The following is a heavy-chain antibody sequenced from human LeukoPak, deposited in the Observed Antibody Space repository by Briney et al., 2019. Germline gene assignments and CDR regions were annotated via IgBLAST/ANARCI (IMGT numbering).Heavy chain of an antibody. D-gene: IGHD4/OR15-4a*01. CDR3: AHSFYGVSPEYFNQ. CDR2: IYWSDDE. J-gene: IGHJ1*01. Sequence: SGPTLVNPTQTLTLTCTFSGISLSTSGVGVGWIRQPPGKALEWLALIYWSDDERYSPSLKSRLTITKDTSKNHVVLTMTNMDPVDTATYYCAHSFYGVSPEYFNQWGQGTLVTVSS. V-gene: IGHV2-5*01. CDR1: GISLSTSGVG.